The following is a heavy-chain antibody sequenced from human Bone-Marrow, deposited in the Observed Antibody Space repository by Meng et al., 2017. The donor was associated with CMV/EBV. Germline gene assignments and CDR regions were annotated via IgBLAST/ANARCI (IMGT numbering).Heavy chain of an antibody. D-gene: IGHD3-22*01. CDR2: MSHDGSNK. CDR1: GFTFSSYA. Sequence: GESLKISCAASGFTFSSYAMHWVRQAPGKGLEWVAVMSHDGSNKYYADSVKGRFTISRDNSKNTLYLQMNSLRAEDTAVYYCARNRSPDSSGAFDIWGQGTMVTVSS. CDR3: ARNRSPDSSGAFDI. J-gene: IGHJ3*02. V-gene: IGHV3-30-3*01.